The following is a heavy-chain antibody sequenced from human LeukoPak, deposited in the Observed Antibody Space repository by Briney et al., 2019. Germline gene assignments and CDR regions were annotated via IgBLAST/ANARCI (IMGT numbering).Heavy chain of an antibody. CDR2: TYYRSKWYN. J-gene: IGHJ5*01. D-gene: IGHD1-26*01. CDR3: ARLVGASWFDS. Sequence: SQTLSLTCAISGDSVSTNSATWTWLRQSPSRGLEWLGRTYYRSKWYNDYAVSMKSRITINPDTSKNQFSLQLNSVTPEDTAVYYCARLVGASWFDSWGQGTLVAVSS. CDR1: GDSVSTNSAT. V-gene: IGHV6-1*01.